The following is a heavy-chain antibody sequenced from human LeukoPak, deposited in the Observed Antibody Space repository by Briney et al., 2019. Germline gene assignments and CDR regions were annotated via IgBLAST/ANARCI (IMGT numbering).Heavy chain of an antibody. CDR3: SRESGPFCPFGY. CDR2: ISLAGQT. V-gene: IGHV4/OR15-8*02. J-gene: IGHJ4*02. CDR1: GGSISGSNW. D-gene: IGHD1-26*01. Sequence: PSETLSLTCGVSGGSISGSNWWSWVRQPPGQGLEWIGEISLAGQTNYNPSLNGRVTMSLDKSSNQLSLHLTSVTAADTATYFCSRESGPFCPFGYWGQGTLVIVSS.